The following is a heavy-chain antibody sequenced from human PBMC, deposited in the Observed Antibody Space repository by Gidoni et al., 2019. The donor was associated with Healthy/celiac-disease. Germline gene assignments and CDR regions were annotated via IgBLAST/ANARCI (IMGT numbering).Heavy chain of an antibody. D-gene: IGHD2-15*01. CDR3: AKYSSRGFNRDCSGGSCLKIDY. J-gene: IGHJ4*02. CDR1: GFTFSSYA. V-gene: IGHV3-23*04. CDR2: ISGSGGST. Sequence: EVQLVESGGGLVQPGGSLRLSCAASGFTFSSYAMSWVRQAPGKGLEWVSAISGSGGSTYYADSVKGRFTISRDNSKNTLYLQMNSLRAEDTAVYYCAKYSSRGFNRDCSGGSCLKIDYWGQGTLVTVSS.